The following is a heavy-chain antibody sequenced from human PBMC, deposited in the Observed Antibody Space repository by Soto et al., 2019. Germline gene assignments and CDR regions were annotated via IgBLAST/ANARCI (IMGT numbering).Heavy chain of an antibody. D-gene: IGHD3-16*01. CDR1: GGSISSGDYY. Sequence: NPSETLSLTCTVSGGSISSGDYYWSWIRQPPGKGLEWIGYIYYSGSTYYNPSLKSRITISVDTSKNQFYLKLSSVTAADTAVYYCARVLGDFTSFDYWGQGTLVTVSS. CDR2: IYYSGST. J-gene: IGHJ4*02. V-gene: IGHV4-30-4*01. CDR3: ARVLGDFTSFDY.